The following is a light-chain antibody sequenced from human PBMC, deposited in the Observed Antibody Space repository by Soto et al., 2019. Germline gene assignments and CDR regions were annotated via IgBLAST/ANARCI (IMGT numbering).Light chain of an antibody. V-gene: IGLV2-8*01. CDR3: SSYAGTNNLGV. Sequence: QSVLTQPPSASGSPGQSVTISCTRTSSDIGGYNFVSWYQQHPGKAPKLIIYEVNKRPSGVPDRFSGSKSGNTASLTVSGLQADDEGDYYCSSYAGTNNLGVFGGGTKLTVL. CDR2: EVN. CDR1: SSDIGGYNF. J-gene: IGLJ3*02.